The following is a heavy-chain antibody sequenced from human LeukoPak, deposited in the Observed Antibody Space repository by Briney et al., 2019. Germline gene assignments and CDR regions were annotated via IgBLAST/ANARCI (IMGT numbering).Heavy chain of an antibody. CDR1: GFTVSSNY. D-gene: IGHD5-18*01. V-gene: IGHV3-53*01. J-gene: IGHJ4*02. Sequence: GGSLRLSCAASGFTVSSNYMSWVRQAPGKGLEWVSVIYSGGSTYYADSVKGRFTIFRDNSKNTLYLQMNSLRAEDTAVYYCARVILGYGYYFDYWGQGTLVTVSS. CDR3: ARVILGYGYYFDY. CDR2: IYSGGST.